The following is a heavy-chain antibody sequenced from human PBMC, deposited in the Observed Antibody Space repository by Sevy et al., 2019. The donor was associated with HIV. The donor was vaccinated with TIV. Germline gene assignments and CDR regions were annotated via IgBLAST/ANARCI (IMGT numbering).Heavy chain of an antibody. D-gene: IGHD2-15*01. Sequence: ASVKVSCKASGYTFTSYGISWVRQAPGQGLEWMGWISAYNGNTNYAQTLQGRVTMTTDTSTSTAYMELRSLRSDDTAVYYCARDEGVVVAATYFDYWGQGTLVTVSS. CDR2: ISAYNGNT. CDR1: GYTFTSYG. V-gene: IGHV1-18*01. CDR3: ARDEGVVVAATYFDY. J-gene: IGHJ4*02.